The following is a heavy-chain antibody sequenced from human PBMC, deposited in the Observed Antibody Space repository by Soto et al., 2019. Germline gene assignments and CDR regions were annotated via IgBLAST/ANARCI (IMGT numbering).Heavy chain of an antibody. Sequence: RKGLDWVSAISGRGGSTYYAASVKGRFTISRDNSKNTLYLQMNSLRAEDTAVYFCAKDLEMAKIYYAFDFRGQGTIVTVSS. CDR2: ISGRGGST. D-gene: IGHD2-21*01. CDR3: AKDLEMAKIYYAFDF. V-gene: IGHV3-23*01. J-gene: IGHJ3*01.